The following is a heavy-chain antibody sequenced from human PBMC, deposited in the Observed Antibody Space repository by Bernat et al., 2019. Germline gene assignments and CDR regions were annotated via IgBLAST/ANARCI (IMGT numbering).Heavy chain of an antibody. V-gene: IGHV4-59*01. J-gene: IGHJ5*02. CDR3: AGVRRHCSSTSCLNWFDP. CDR2: IYYSGST. CDR1: GGSISSYY. D-gene: IGHD2-2*01. Sequence: QVQLQESGPGLVKPSETLSLTCTVSGGSISSYYWSWIRQPPGKGLEWIGYIYYSGSTNYNPSLKSRVTISVDTSKNQFSLKLSSVTAADTAVYYCAGVRRHCSSTSCLNWFDPWGQGTLVTVSS.